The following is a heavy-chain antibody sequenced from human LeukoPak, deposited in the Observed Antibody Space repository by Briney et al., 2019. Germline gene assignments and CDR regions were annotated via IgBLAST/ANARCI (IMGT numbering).Heavy chain of an antibody. CDR2: IKSKTDGGTT. J-gene: IGHJ4*02. Sequence: PGGSLRLSCAASGFTFSNAWMSWVRQAPGKGLEWVGRIKSKTDGGTTDYAGPMKGRFTISRDDSKNTLYLQMNSLKTEDTAVYYCTRDRGGSYHGHLYWGQGTLVTVSS. CDR3: TRDRGGSYHGHLY. D-gene: IGHD1-26*01. CDR1: GFTFSNAW. V-gene: IGHV3-15*01.